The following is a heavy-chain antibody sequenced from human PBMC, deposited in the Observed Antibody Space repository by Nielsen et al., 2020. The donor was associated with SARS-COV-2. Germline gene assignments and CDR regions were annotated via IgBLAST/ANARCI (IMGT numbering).Heavy chain of an antibody. Sequence: GESLKISCAASGFTFSSYAMSWVRQAPGKGLEWVSAISGSGGSTYYADSVKGRFTIPRDNSKNTLYLQMNSLRAEDTAVYYCAKDRKQLVQNWYFDLWGRGTLVTVSS. V-gene: IGHV3-23*01. J-gene: IGHJ2*01. CDR2: ISGSGGST. CDR1: GFTFSSYA. CDR3: AKDRKQLVQNWYFDL. D-gene: IGHD6-6*01.